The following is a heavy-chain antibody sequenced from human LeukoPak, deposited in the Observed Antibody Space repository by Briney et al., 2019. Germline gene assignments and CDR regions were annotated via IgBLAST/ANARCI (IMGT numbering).Heavy chain of an antibody. CDR1: GGSISSYY. CDR3: ARVGSDSSSPDPVDY. J-gene: IGHJ4*02. D-gene: IGHD6-6*01. V-gene: IGHV4-59*01. Sequence: SETLSLTCTVSGGSISSYYWSWIRQPPGKGLEWIGYIYYSGSTNYKSSLKSRVTISVDTSKDQFSLKLSSVTAADTAVYYCARVGSDSSSPDPVDYWGQGTLVTVSS. CDR2: IYYSGST.